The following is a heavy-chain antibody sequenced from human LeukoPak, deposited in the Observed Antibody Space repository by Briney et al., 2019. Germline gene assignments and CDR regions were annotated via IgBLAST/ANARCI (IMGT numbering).Heavy chain of an antibody. CDR2: IYRGGST. V-gene: IGHV3-53*01. CDR3: ARDLSYYGMDV. Sequence: PGGSLRLSCSASGFTFSSYWMHWVRQAPGKGLEWVSVIYRGGSTYYADSVKGRFTISRDNSKNTLYLQMNSLRAEDTAVYYCARDLSYYGMDVWGQGTTVTVSS. D-gene: IGHD2/OR15-2a*01. J-gene: IGHJ6*02. CDR1: GFTFSSYW.